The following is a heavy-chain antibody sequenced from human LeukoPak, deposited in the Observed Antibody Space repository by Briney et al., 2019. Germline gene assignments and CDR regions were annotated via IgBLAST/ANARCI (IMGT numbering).Heavy chain of an antibody. J-gene: IGHJ4*02. CDR2: ISSSSSYI. D-gene: IGHD3-3*01. V-gene: IGHV3-21*01. Sequence: GGALRLSCAASEFTFSSYSMNWVRQAPGKGLEWVSSISSSSSYIYYADSVKGRFTISRDNAKNSLYLQMNSLRAEDTAVYYCARDSITIFGAVTNWGQGTLVTVSS. CDR3: ARDSITIFGAVTN. CDR1: EFTFSSYS.